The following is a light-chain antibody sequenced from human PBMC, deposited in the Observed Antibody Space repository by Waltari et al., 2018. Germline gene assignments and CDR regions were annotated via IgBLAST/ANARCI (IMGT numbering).Light chain of an antibody. V-gene: IGLV6-57*01. CDR2: EGN. CDR1: SGSLASNY. J-gene: IGLJ3*02. CDR3: QSYDSSNQV. Sequence: NSMLTQPHSVSESPGKTVNISCTXSSGSLASNYVHWYQQRPGSSPTTVIYEGNQSPSVVPDRFSCSIDSCSSSASLTISGLKTEDEADYYCQSYDSSNQVFGGGTKLTGL.